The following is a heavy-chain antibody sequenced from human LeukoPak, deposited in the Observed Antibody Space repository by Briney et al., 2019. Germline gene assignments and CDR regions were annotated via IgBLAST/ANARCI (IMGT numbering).Heavy chain of an antibody. D-gene: IGHD3-10*01. V-gene: IGHV4-34*01. J-gene: IGHJ1*01. CDR3: ARGSGLLWFGEPYIQH. CDR2: INHSGST. CDR1: GGSFSGYY. Sequence: PSETLSLTCAVYGGSFSGYYWSWIRQPPGKGLEWIGEINHSGSTNYNPSLKSRVTISVDTSKNQFSLKLSSVTAADTAVYYCARGSGLLWFGEPYIQHWGQGTLVTVSS.